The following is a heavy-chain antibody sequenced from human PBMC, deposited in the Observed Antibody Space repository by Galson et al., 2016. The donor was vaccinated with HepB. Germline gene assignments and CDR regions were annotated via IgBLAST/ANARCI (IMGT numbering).Heavy chain of an antibody. CDR2: VSYDGVIE. J-gene: IGHJ4*02. D-gene: IGHD3-3*01. CDR1: GFTFNLYT. V-gene: IGHV3-30-3*01. Sequence: SLRLSCAASGFTFNLYTMHWVRQAPGKGLEWVASVSYDGVIEHYADSVKGRFTISRDNSNDVIHLQMTRLRSEDTGVYYCARAVLRYLEWIPDYWGQGTLVSVS. CDR3: ARAVLRYLEWIPDY.